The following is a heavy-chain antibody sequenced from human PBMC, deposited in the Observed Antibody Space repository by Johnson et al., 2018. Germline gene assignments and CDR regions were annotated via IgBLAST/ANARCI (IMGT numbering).Heavy chain of an antibody. D-gene: IGHD2-2*01. CDR2: IYTTGSP. V-gene: IGHV4-4*07. J-gene: IGHJ6*02. CDR1: GGSISRYF. CDR3: ARDGWGSTNCSDYFGADV. Sequence: QVQLQESGPGLVKPSETLSLSCTVSGGSISRYFWSWIRQPAGKGLEWTGRIYTTGSPTYNPTLKSRVTMSVDTSKNLFSLKLSSVPAADTAVYYCARDGWGSTNCSDYFGADVWGQGTTVTVSS.